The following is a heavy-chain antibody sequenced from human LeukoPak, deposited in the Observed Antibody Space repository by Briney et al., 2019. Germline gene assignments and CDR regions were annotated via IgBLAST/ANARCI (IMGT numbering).Heavy chain of an antibody. Sequence: PGGSLRLSCVVSGFSFSSYGMNWVRQAPGKGLEWLSIISGSGSSTFYADSVKGRFTISRDNSKNTLYLQMNSLRAEDTAVYYCARTGLTYLTTVTTWFDYWGQGTLVTVSS. D-gene: IGHD4-17*01. CDR2: ISGSGSST. CDR1: GFSFSSYG. J-gene: IGHJ4*02. CDR3: ARTGLTYLTTVTTWFDY. V-gene: IGHV3-23*01.